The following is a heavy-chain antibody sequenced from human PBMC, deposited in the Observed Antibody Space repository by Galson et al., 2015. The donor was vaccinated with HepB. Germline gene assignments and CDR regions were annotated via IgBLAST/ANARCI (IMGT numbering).Heavy chain of an antibody. CDR3: ARDLFDQSELYSGPFDS. V-gene: IGHV1-69*13. CDR2: FIPVSQTA. Sequence: SVKVSCKASGATFYNYTINWVRQAPGRGLGWMGRFIPVSQTADYAQRFQGRVTLTADDSTATAYMELRGLRSEDTAVYYCARDLFDQSELYSGPFDSWGLGTLLSVSS. CDR1: GATFYNYT. J-gene: IGHJ4*02. D-gene: IGHD2-21*01.